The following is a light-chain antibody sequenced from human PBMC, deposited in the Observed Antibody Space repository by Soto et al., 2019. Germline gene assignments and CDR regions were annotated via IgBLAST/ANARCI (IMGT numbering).Light chain of an antibody. J-gene: IGLJ1*01. CDR1: SSDVGAYIF. Sequence: QSFLTQPASVSGSPGQSITISCTGTSSDVGAYIFVSWYQQHPGKAPKLMIYDIINRPSGVSNRFSGSKSGNTASLTISGLQAEDEADYYCVSFTTSRSYVFGTGTKVTVL. CDR3: VSFTTSRSYV. CDR2: DII. V-gene: IGLV2-14*03.